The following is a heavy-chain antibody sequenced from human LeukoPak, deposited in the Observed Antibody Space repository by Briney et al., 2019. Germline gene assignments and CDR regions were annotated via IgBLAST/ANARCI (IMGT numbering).Heavy chain of an antibody. CDR1: GFTFSNYR. CDR2: ISSSTSGATI. D-gene: IGHD1-26*01. CDR3: ARGTGSYYGHFDY. V-gene: IGHV3-48*01. J-gene: IGHJ4*02. Sequence: PGESLRLSCAASGFTFSNYRMNWVRQPPGKGLEWVSYISSSTSGATIYYADSVRGRFTISRDNAKNSLYLQMNSLRAEDTAVYYCARGTGSYYGHFDYWGQGTLVTVSS.